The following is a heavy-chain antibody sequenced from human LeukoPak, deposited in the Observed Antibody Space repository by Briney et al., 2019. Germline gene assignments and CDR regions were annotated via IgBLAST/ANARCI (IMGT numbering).Heavy chain of an antibody. V-gene: IGHV1-18*01. J-gene: IGHJ4*02. CDR3: ARQDIAVAGARRSFDY. CDR1: GYTFTSYY. CDR2: ISAYNGNT. D-gene: IGHD6-19*01. Sequence: GASVKVSCKTSGYTFTSYYISWVRQAPGQGLEWMAWISAYNGNTNYAQKLQGRVTMTTDTSTSTAYMELRSLRSDDTAVYYCARQDIAVAGARRSFDYWGQGTLVTVSS.